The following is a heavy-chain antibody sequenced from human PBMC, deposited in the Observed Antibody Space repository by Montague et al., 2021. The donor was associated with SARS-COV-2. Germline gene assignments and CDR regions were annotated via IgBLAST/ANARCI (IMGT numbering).Heavy chain of an antibody. CDR2: ISYDGSNK. CDR1: GFTFSSYA. D-gene: IGHD6-25*01. CDR3: ATTQRPFTNYYYYYGMDV. V-gene: IGHV3-30*04. Sequence: SLRISCAASGFTFSSYAMHWVRQAPGKGLEWVAVISYDGSNKYYADSVKGRFTISRDNSKNTLYLQMNSLRAEDTAVYYCATTQRPFTNYYYYYGMDVWGQGTTVTVSS. J-gene: IGHJ6*02.